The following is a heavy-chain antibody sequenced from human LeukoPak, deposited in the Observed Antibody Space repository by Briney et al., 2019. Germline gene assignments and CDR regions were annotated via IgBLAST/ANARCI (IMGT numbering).Heavy chain of an antibody. CDR2: MNPNSGNT. CDR3: ARWRTLKQHSSGLYFDL. J-gene: IGHJ2*01. D-gene: IGHD6-19*01. V-gene: IGHV1-8*03. Sequence: ASVKVSCKASGYTFTSYDINWVRQATGQGLEWMGWMNPNSGNTGYAQKFQGRVTITRNTSISTAYMELSSLRSEDTAVYYCARWRTLKQHSSGLYFDLWGRGTLVTVSS. CDR1: GYTFTSYD.